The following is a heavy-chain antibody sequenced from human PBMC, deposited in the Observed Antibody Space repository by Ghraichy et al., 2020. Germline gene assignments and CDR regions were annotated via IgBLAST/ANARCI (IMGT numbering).Heavy chain of an antibody. CDR3: ARGITGTDAFDI. J-gene: IGHJ3*02. V-gene: IGHV3-11*01. Sequence: GESLNISCAASGFTFSDYYMSWIRQAPGKGLEWVSYISSSGSTIYYADSVKGRFTISRDNAKNSLYLQMNSLRAEDTAVYYCARGITGTDAFDIWGQGTMVTVSS. CDR2: ISSSGSTI. CDR1: GFTFSDYY. D-gene: IGHD1-20*01.